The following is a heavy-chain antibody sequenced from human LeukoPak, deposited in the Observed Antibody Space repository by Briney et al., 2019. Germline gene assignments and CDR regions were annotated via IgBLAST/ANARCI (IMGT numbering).Heavy chain of an antibody. D-gene: IGHD3-22*01. Sequence: GGSLRLSCAASEFTFSSYWMSWVRQAPGKGLEWVAKIRQDGSEMYYADSVKGRFTISRDNAQNSLYLQMNSLRAEDTAVYYCARVNHYDSSGYYQNYFDYWGQGTLVTVSS. CDR1: EFTFSSYW. J-gene: IGHJ4*02. CDR2: IRQDGSEM. V-gene: IGHV3-7*01. CDR3: ARVNHYDSSGYYQNYFDY.